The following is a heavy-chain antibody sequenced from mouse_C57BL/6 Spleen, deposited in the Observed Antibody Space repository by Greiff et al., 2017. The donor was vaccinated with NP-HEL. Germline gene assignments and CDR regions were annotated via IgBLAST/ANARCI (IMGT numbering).Heavy chain of an antibody. Sequence: DVKLQESGPGMVKPSQSLSLTCTVTGYSITSGYDWHWIRHFPGNKLEWMGYISYSGSTNYNPSLKSRISITHDTSKNHFFLKLNSVTTEDTATYYCARGEENGNYNYWGQGTTLTVSS. CDR1: GYSITSGYD. J-gene: IGHJ2*01. CDR2: ISYSGST. CDR3: ARGEENGNYNY. D-gene: IGHD2-1*01. V-gene: IGHV3-1*01.